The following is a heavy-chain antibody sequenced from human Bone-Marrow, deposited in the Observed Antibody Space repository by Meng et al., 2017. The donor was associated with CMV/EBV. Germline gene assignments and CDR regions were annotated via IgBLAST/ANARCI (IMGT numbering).Heavy chain of an antibody. Sequence: GESLKISCAASGFTFSDSDFHWVRQAPGKGMEWVAIISYAETTKVYADSVKGRFSISRDNSKNKVYLQMDSLRPEDTAVYYCARDLKRPWGATAFDLWGQGTVVTVSS. CDR2: ISYAETTK. CDR1: GFTFSDSD. D-gene: IGHD1-26*01. V-gene: IGHV3-30-3*01. J-gene: IGHJ3*01. CDR3: ARDLKRPWGATAFDL.